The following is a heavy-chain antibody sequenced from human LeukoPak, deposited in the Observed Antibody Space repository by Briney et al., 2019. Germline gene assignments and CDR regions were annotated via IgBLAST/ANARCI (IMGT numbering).Heavy chain of an antibody. CDR3: ARLELGYCSSTSCPNPSFDY. CDR2: ISSSSRYI. J-gene: IGHJ4*02. CDR1: GFTFSSYS. Sequence: GGSLRLFCAASGFTFSSYSMNWVRQAPGKGLEWVSSISSSSRYIYYADSVKGRFTISRDNAKNSLYLQMNSLRAEDTAVYYCARLELGYCSSTSCPNPSFDYWGQGTLVTVSS. D-gene: IGHD2-2*01. V-gene: IGHV3-21*01.